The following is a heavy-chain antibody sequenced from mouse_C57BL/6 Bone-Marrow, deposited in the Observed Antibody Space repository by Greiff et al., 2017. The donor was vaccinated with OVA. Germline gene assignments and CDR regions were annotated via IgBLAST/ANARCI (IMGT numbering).Heavy chain of an antibody. CDR1: YTFTDYYM. V-gene: IGHV1-83*01. D-gene: IGHD2-4*01. Sequence: VQLQQSGPELVKPGASVKMSCKASGYTFTDYYMHWVKQKPGKGLEWIGEIYPGSGNTYYNEKFKGKTTLTADTSSSTAYMQLSSRTSEDDAVYVGAIYYDYDGIAYWGQGTLVTVAA. CDR3: IYYDYDGIAY. J-gene: IGHJ3*01. CDR2: YPGSGNTY.